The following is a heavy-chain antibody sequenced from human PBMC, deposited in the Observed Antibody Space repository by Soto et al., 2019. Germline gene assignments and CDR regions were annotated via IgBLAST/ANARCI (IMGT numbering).Heavy chain of an antibody. Sequence: QVQLVQSGAEVKKPGSSVKVSCKASGGTFSSYIISWVRQAPGQGLEWMGRIIPILGIANYAQKFQGRVTITADKSTSPAYMELSSLRSEDTAVYYCARFPQTAIVGAAYFDYWGQGTLVTVSS. J-gene: IGHJ4*02. D-gene: IGHD1-26*01. CDR3: ARFPQTAIVGAAYFDY. V-gene: IGHV1-69*02. CDR1: GGTFSSYI. CDR2: IIPILGIA.